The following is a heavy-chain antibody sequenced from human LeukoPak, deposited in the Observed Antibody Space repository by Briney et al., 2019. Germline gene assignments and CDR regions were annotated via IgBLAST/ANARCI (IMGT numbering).Heavy chain of an antibody. D-gene: IGHD6-13*01. Sequence: GRSLRLPRTSSGHTQRHYAKSWARQAPAKGLEWVDFIRSQAYGGKTEYAASVKGRFTISRDDSKSIDYLQMNSLRTEDTAVYYCTRTQYSSSWYSGYYYYGMDVWGQGTTVTVSS. J-gene: IGHJ6*02. CDR2: IRSQAYGGKT. V-gene: IGHV3-49*04. CDR1: GHTQRHYA. CDR3: TRTQYSSSWYSGYYYYGMDV.